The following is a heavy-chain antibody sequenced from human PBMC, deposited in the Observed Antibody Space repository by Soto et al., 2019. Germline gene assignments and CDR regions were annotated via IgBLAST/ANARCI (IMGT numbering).Heavy chain of an antibody. Sequence: SVKVSCKASGGTFSSYSISWVLQAPGQGLEWMGGIIPIFGTANYAQKFQGRVTITADKSTSTAYMELSSLRSEDTAVYYCARFLSDSGYEPYNWFDPWGQGTLVTVSS. CDR3: ARFLSDSGYEPYNWFDP. CDR2: IIPIFGTA. V-gene: IGHV1-69*06. J-gene: IGHJ5*02. D-gene: IGHD5-12*01. CDR1: GGTFSSYS.